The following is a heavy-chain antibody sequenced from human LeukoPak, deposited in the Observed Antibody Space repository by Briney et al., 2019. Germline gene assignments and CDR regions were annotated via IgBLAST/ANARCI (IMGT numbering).Heavy chain of an antibody. CDR2: ITGSSTWT. Sequence: GGSLRLSCAASGFTFSSYSMNWVRQAPGKGLEWVSGITGSSTWTYYADSVRGRFTISRDNSKNTLHLQMNNLTADDTAIYYCARELVSLGTGYFDLWGRGTLVTVSS. J-gene: IGHJ2*01. D-gene: IGHD7-27*01. CDR3: ARELVSLGTGYFDL. CDR1: GFTFSSYS. V-gene: IGHV3-23*01.